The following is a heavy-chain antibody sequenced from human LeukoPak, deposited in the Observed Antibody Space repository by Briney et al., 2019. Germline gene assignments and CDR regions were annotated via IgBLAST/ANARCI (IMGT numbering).Heavy chain of an antibody. CDR3: ARSGVPQR. Sequence: SETLSLTCTVSGGSISTYYWSWIRQPPGKGLEWIGEINHSGGTNYNPSLKSRVTISVDTSKNQFSLKLNSVTAADTAVYYCARSGVPQRWGQGTLVTVSS. V-gene: IGHV4-59*01. CDR2: INHSGGT. J-gene: IGHJ4*02. CDR1: GGSISTYY. D-gene: IGHD7-27*01.